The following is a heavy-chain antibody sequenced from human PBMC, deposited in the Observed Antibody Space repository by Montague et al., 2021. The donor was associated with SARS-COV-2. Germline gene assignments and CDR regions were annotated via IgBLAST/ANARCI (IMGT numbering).Heavy chain of an antibody. V-gene: IGHV4-59*12. CDR2: VFNNGDT. D-gene: IGHD2-15*01. CDR1: GDSTNRWK. Sequence: SETLSLTCTVSGDSTNRWKWHWLRQPPGKGLEWIGYVFNNGDTYYNPSLKSRVTISVDTSKRQFYLSLNSVTAADTAVYYCAREWSAFDCWGQGTLVTVSS. CDR3: AREWSAFDC. J-gene: IGHJ4*02.